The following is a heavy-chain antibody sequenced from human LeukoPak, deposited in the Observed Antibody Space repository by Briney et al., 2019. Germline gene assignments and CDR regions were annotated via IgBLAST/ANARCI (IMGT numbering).Heavy chain of an antibody. CDR2: IYSGGST. CDR3: ARSLHRHYYRI. V-gene: IGHV3-66*01. Sequence: PGGSLRLSCAASGFTFSSYGMSWVRQAPGKGLEWVSVIYSGGSTYYADSVKGRFTISRDNSKNTLYLQMNSLRAEDTAVYYCARSLHRHYYRIWGQGTMVTVSS. CDR1: GFTFSSYG. J-gene: IGHJ3*02. D-gene: IGHD3-10*01.